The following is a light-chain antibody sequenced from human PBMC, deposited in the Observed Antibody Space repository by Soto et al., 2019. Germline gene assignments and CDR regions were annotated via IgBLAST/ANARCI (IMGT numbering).Light chain of an antibody. V-gene: IGLV1-40*01. J-gene: IGLJ3*02. CDR3: QSYDSSLSAWV. CDR2: GNS. Sequence: QSVLTQPPSVSGAPGQRGTLSCTESSSNIGAGYDVHWYQQLPGTAPKLLIYGNSNRPSGVPDRFSGSKSGTSASLAITGLQAEDEADYYCQSYDSSLSAWVFGGGTKLTVL. CDR1: SSNIGAGYD.